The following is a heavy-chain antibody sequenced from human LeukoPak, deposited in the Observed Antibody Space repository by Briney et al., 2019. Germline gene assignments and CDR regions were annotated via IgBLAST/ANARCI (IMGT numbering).Heavy chain of an antibody. CDR3: ARLAAKTVDY. Sequence: SETLSLTCTVSGVSISSSSYYWGWIRQPPGKGLEWIGSIYYSGCTYYNPSLKSRVTISLDTSKNQFSLKLSSVTAADTAVYYCARLAAKTVDYWGQGTLVTVSS. CDR2: IYYSGCT. CDR1: GVSISSSSYY. J-gene: IGHJ4*02. D-gene: IGHD2-15*01. V-gene: IGHV4-39*07.